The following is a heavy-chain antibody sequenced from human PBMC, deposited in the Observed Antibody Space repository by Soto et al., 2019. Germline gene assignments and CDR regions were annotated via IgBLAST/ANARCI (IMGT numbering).Heavy chain of an antibody. Sequence: QVQLVESGGCVVQPGRSLRLSCAASGFTFSSYAMHWVRQDPGKGLEWVAVISYDGSNKYYADSVQGRFTISRDNSKNSLYLQRNSLRAEDTAVYYCAREAYSGAVAVPWVSYYWGQGTLVTVSS. D-gene: IGHD6-19*01. J-gene: IGHJ4*02. CDR2: ISYDGSNK. V-gene: IGHV3-30-3*01. CDR3: AREAYSGAVAVPWVSYY. CDR1: GFTFSSYA.